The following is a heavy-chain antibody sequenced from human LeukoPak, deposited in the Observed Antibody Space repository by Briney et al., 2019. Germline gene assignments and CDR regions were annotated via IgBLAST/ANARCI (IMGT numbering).Heavy chain of an antibody. CDR1: GYTFTGYY. Sequence: ASVKVSCKASGYTFTGYYMHWVRQAPGQGLEWMGWINPNSGGTNYAQKFQGRVTMTRDTSISTAYMELSRLRSDDTAVYYCARDPEEGSSSGFVGSGWGQGTLVTVSS. CDR3: ARDPEEGSSSGFVGSG. V-gene: IGHV1-2*02. J-gene: IGHJ4*02. D-gene: IGHD6-6*01. CDR2: INPNSGGT.